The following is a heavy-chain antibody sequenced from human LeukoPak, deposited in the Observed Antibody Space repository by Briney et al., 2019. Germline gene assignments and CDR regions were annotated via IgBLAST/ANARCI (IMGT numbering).Heavy chain of an antibody. D-gene: IGHD3-3*01. CDR1: GYTFTSYG. Sequence: ASVKVSCKASGYTFTSYGISWVRQAPGQGLEWMGWISAYSGNTNYAQKLQGRVTMTTDTSTSTAYMELRSLRSDDTAVYYCARVGHRCYDFWSGYRQYYFDYWGQGTLVTVSS. V-gene: IGHV1-18*01. CDR3: ARVGHRCYDFWSGYRQYYFDY. J-gene: IGHJ4*02. CDR2: ISAYSGNT.